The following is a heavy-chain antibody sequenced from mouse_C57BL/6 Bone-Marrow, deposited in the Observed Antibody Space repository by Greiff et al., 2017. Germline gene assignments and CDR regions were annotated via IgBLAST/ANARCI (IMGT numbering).Heavy chain of an antibody. J-gene: IGHJ4*01. D-gene: IGHD2-1*01. V-gene: IGHV1-82*01. CDR1: GYAFSSSW. Sequence: QVQLQQSGPELVKPGASVKISCKASGYAFSSSWMNWVKQRSGKGREWSGRFYPGDGDTKYNGKFKGKATLTADNSSSTAYMQLRSLTSEDSAVYFCARGGYGNRAMDYWGQGTSVTVSS. CDR3: ARGGYGNRAMDY. CDR2: FYPGDGDT.